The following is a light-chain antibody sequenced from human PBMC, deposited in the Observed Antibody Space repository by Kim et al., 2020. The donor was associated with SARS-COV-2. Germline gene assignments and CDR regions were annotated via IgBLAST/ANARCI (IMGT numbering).Light chain of an antibody. CDR1: SSNSGAGKD. V-gene: IGLV1-40*01. CDR2: GNS. J-gene: IGLJ1*01. Sequence: RVTIACAASSSNSGAGKDVHLYQHLPGTAPKLLNYGNSNRPSGVPDRFSGSKSGTSASLAITGLQAEDEADYYCQSYDSSLSGSYVFGTGTKVTVL. CDR3: QSYDSSLSGSYV.